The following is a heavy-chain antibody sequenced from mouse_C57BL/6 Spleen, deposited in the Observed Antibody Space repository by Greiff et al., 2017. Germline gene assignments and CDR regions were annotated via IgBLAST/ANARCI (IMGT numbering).Heavy chain of an antibody. CDR1: GYTFTSYW. J-gene: IGHJ3*01. CDR2: IDPSDSYT. Sequence: VQLQQSGAELVKPGASVKLSCKASGYTFTSYWMQWVKQRPGQGLEWIGEIDPSDSYTNYNQKFKGKATLTVDTSSSTAYMQLSSLTSEDSAVYYCARGATSAWFAYWGQGTLVTVSA. D-gene: IGHD4-1*02. CDR3: ARGATSAWFAY. V-gene: IGHV1-50*01.